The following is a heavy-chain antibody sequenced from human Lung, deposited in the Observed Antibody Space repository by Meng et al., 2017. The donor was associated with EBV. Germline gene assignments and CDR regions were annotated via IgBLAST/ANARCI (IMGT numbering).Heavy chain of an antibody. Sequence: QITLKESGPTLVKPTQPLTLTCSFSGFSLSTRGVGVGWIRQPPGKALEWLALIYWDDDKRYNPSLKSRLTITKDTSKNQVVLTVTNMDPVDTATYYCAHLITARPFDYWGQGTLVTVSS. CDR2: IYWDDDK. V-gene: IGHV2-5*02. CDR1: GFSLSTRGVG. CDR3: AHLITARPFDY. D-gene: IGHD6-6*01. J-gene: IGHJ4*02.